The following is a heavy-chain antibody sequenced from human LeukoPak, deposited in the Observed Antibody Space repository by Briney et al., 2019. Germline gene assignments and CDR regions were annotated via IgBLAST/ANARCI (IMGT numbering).Heavy chain of an antibody. CDR3: ARVMEYSGSWNWVDY. V-gene: IGHV6-1*01. CDR1: GDSVSSNSAA. J-gene: IGHJ5*01. D-gene: IGHD1-26*01. CDR2: TYYRSKRYN. Sequence: SQTLSLTCAISGDSVSSNSAAWNWIRQSPSRGLEWLGRTYYRSKRYNDYAESVKSRITINPDTSKNQFSLQLNSVTPEDTAVYYCARVMEYSGSWNWVDYWGQGTLVTVSS.